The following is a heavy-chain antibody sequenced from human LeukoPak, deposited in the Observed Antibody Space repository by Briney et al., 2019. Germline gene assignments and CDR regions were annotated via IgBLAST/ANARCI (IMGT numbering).Heavy chain of an antibody. D-gene: IGHD3-22*01. J-gene: IGHJ4*02. Sequence: GESLKISCQGSGSSFTSYWIGWVRQMPGKGLEWMGIIYPVDSDTRYSPSFQGQVTISADKSTSTAYLQWSSLKASDTAMYYCATGGHYYDSSGYLSYYVDYWGQGTLVTVSS. CDR3: ATGGHYYDSSGYLSYYVDY. CDR2: IYPVDSDT. CDR1: GSSFTSYW. V-gene: IGHV5-51*01.